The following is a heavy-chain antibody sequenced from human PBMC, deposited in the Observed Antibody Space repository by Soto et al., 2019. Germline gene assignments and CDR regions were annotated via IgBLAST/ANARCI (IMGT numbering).Heavy chain of an antibody. D-gene: IGHD2-2*01. J-gene: IGHJ6*03. CDR1: GGSISSYY. CDR2: IYYSGST. V-gene: IGHV4-59*08. Sequence: SETLSLTCTVSGGSISSYYWSWIRQPPGKGLEWIGYIYYSGSTNYNPSLQSRVTMSVVTSKNQFSLKLSSVTAADTAVYYCARYQQLSKFHYSYYSMDVWGKGTTVTVSS. CDR3: ARYQQLSKFHYSYYSMDV.